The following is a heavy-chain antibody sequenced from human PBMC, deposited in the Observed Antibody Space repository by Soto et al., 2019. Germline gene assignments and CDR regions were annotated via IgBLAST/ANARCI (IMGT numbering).Heavy chain of an antibody. J-gene: IGHJ3*01. V-gene: IGHV1-69*01. CDR3: VRDRRTYYSDPHDEFVASDYEV. CDR2: FIPIFRTL. Sequence: QVQLIQSEAAVMKPGSSVRVSCTASGGIFGSHGFSWVRQAPGHRLEWVGGFIPIFRTLTYTEKFQARVRIAADESVNTVYLDLSGLTSDDTAVYYCVRDRRTYYSDPHDEFVASDYEVWGQGTMVTVSS. CDR1: GGIFGSHG. D-gene: IGHD3-22*01.